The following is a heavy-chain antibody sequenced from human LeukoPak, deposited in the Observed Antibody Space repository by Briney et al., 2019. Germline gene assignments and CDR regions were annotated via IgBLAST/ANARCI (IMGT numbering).Heavy chain of an antibody. CDR3: ARHYSSGWYEGWYY. V-gene: IGHV4-39*07. Sequence: SETLSLTCTVSGGSISSSSYYWGWIRQPPGKGLEWIGSIYCSGSTYYNPSLKSRVTISVDTSKNQFSLKLSSVTAADTAVYYCARHYSSGWYEGWYYWGQGILVTVSS. CDR2: IYCSGST. J-gene: IGHJ4*02. D-gene: IGHD6-19*01. CDR1: GGSISSSSYY.